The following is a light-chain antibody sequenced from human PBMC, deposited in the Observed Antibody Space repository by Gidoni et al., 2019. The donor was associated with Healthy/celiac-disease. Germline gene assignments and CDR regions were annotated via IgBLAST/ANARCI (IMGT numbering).Light chain of an antibody. J-gene: IGKJ5*01. V-gene: IGKV1-39*01. CDR2: AAS. CDR1: QSISSY. CDR3: RQSYSTPRT. Sequence: DLQMTQSPSSLSASLGDRVTVTCRASQSISSYLNCYQQKPVKAPKLLIYAASSLQSEVQSRFSGSGSGTDFTLTISSRQPGDFATYYCRQSYSTPRTFGQGTRLEIK.